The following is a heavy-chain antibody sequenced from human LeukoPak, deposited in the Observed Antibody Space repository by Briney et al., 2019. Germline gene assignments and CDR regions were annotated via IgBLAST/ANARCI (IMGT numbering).Heavy chain of an antibody. D-gene: IGHD4-11*01. CDR2: ISYDGSNK. Sequence: GGSLRLSCAAPGFTFSSYAMHWVRQAPGKGLEWVAVISYDGSNKYYADSVKGRFTISRDNSKNTLYLQMNSLRAEDTAVYYCARGPYREYYYYGMDVWGQGTTVTVSS. V-gene: IGHV3-30*04. CDR1: GFTFSSYA. J-gene: IGHJ6*02. CDR3: ARGPYREYYYYGMDV.